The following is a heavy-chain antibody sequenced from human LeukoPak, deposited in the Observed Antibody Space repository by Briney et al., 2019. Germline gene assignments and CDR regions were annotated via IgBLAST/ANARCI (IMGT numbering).Heavy chain of an antibody. CDR1: GFTFSNFG. D-gene: IGHD3-10*01. CDR2: ISESGDAT. Sequence: GGSLRLSCLASGFTFSNFGMSWVRHTPGKGLEWVSAISESGDATFYADSVQGRFTISRDNPKNTLYLQMNSLGADDTAVYYCASHYGSGSNNWLDSWGQGTLVTVSS. CDR3: ASHYGSGSNNWLDS. V-gene: IGHV3-23*01. J-gene: IGHJ5*01.